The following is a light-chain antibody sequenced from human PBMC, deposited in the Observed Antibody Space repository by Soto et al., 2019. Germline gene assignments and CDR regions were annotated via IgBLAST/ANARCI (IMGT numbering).Light chain of an antibody. CDR1: QTVSTW. V-gene: IGKV1-5*01. CDR3: QQYSTSSRT. J-gene: IGKJ1*01. CDR2: DAS. Sequence: DIQMTQSPSTLSASVRDRVTITCRASQTVSTWLAWYQQKPGNAPKVMIYDASSLENGVPPRFSGSGSGTEFTLTISSLQPDDFATYYCQQYSTSSRTFGQGTKVEIK.